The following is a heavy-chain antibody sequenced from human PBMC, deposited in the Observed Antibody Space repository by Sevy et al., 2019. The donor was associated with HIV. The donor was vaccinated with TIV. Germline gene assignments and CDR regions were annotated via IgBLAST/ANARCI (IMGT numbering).Heavy chain of an antibody. J-gene: IGHJ4*02. V-gene: IGHV3-49*03. Sequence: GGSLILSCTGSGFTFGDYAMSWFRHAPGMGLEWVGFIRSKDYGGATEYAASVKGRFTISRDDSKSIADLQMNSLKTEDTADYYCTRGYYYVSSGYSDYWGQGTLVTVSS. CDR2: IRSKDYGGAT. D-gene: IGHD3-22*01. CDR1: GFTFGDYA. CDR3: TRGYYYVSSGYSDY.